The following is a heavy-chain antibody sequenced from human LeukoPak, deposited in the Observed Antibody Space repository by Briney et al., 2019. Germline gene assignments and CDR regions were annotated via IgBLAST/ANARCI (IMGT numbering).Heavy chain of an antibody. CDR2: IYNGGIT. J-gene: IGHJ4*02. CDR1: GFIVSSNY. CDR3: ARDLGYSSDY. Sequence: GGSLGLSCAASGFIVSSNYMSWVRQAPGKGLEWVSVIYNGGITYADSVKGRFTISRDSSENTVYLQMNSLRAEDTAVYYCARDLGYSSDYWGQGTLVTVSS. V-gene: IGHV3-66*01. D-gene: IGHD6-13*01.